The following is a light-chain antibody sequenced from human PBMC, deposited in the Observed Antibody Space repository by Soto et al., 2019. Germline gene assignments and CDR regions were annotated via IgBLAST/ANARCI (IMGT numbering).Light chain of an antibody. J-gene: IGLJ3*02. CDR2: EVN. CDR1: FNDVGGYNY. Sequence: QSALTQPPSASGSPGQSVTISCTGTFNDVGGYNYVSWYQQHPGKAPKVIIYEVNKRPSGVPDRFSGSKSGKTASLTVSGLQADDEADYYCSSYVGNNNVVFGGGTKLTVL. V-gene: IGLV2-8*01. CDR3: SSYVGNNNVV.